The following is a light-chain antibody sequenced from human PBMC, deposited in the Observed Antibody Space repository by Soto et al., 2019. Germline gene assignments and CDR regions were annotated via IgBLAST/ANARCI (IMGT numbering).Light chain of an antibody. CDR1: QNIGAY. V-gene: IGKV1-39*01. CDR3: QQSDSSQWT. CDR2: SVS. J-gene: IGKJ1*01. Sequence: DIQITQSPSSLSASVGYRITITCRASQNIGAYLNWYQHKPVRAPRFLIYSVSTLQSWVPSRFNRSGSGTELTLTISSLQPEDFASYYCQQSDSSQWTFRQGTKVDIX.